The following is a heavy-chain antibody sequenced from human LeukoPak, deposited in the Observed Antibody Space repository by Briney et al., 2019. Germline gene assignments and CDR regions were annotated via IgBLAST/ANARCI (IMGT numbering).Heavy chain of an antibody. CDR1: GLPFSIYG. J-gene: IGHJ4*02. V-gene: IGHV3-23*01. CDR3: AKDGAWLRFDD. D-gene: IGHD5-12*01. Sequence: PGGTLRLSCAGSGLPFSIYGMNWVRQAPGKGLEGVSGISPGGGPTYYADSVKGRFTISRDDSKNTLYLQMNNLRAEDTAVYYCAKDGAWLRFDDWGQGILVTVSS. CDR2: ISPGGGPT.